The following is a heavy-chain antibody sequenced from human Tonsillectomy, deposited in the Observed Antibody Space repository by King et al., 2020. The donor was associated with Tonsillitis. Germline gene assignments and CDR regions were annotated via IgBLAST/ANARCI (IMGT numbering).Heavy chain of an antibody. V-gene: IGHV3-30*02. Sequence: QVQLVESGGGVVQPGGSLRLSCAASGFTFSSYGMHWVRQAPGKGLEWVAFIRFDGSNKYYADSVKGRFTISRDNSKNKMYLQMSSLRAEDTAEYYCAKDTDSSGWIGDFDYWGQGTLVTVSS. CDR2: IRFDGSNK. CDR1: GFTFSSYG. D-gene: IGHD6-19*01. J-gene: IGHJ4*02. CDR3: AKDTDSSGWIGDFDY.